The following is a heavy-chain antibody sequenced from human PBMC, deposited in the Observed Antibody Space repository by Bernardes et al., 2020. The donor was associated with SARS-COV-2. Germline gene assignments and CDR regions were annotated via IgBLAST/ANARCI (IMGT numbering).Heavy chain of an antibody. CDR1: GFSVSSNY. J-gene: IGHJ4*02. CDR3: ARGAYYYGSGSYEYYFDY. D-gene: IGHD3-10*01. CDR2: IHTGIRA. V-gene: IGHV3-53*01. Sequence: GGSLRLSCAVSGFSVSSNYMTWVRQAPGQGLEWVSFIHTGIRADYADSVKGRFTVSRDNSKNTVYLEMSGLRAEDTALYYCARGAYYYGSGSYEYYFDYWGQGTLVTVSS.